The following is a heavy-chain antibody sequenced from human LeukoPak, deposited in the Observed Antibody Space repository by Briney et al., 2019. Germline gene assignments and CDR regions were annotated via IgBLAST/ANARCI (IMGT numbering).Heavy chain of an antibody. J-gene: IGHJ4*02. CDR3: ARDHGYSSSLSN. V-gene: IGHV3-21*01. CDR1: GFTFSSYS. CDR2: ISSSSSYI. Sequence: KSGGSLRLSCAASGFTFSSYSMNWVREAPGKGLEWVSSISSSSSYIYYADSVKGRFTISRDNAKNSLYLQMNSLRAEDTAVYYCARDHGYSSSLSNWGQGTLVTVSS. D-gene: IGHD6-13*01.